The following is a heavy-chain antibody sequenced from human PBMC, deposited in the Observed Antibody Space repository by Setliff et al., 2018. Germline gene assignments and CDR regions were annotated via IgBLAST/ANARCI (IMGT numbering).Heavy chain of an antibody. J-gene: IGHJ6*02. CDR3: AKDLPAVVREIMYYYYGMDV. V-gene: IGHV3-30*02. Sequence: GGSLRLSCAASGFTFSSYGMHWVRQAPGKGLEWVAFIRYDGSNKYYADSVKGRFTISSDNSKNTLYRQMTSLRAEDTAVYYCAKDLPAVVREIMYYYYGMDVWGQGTTVTVSS. CDR2: IRYDGSNK. CDR1: GFTFSSYG. D-gene: IGHD3-10*01.